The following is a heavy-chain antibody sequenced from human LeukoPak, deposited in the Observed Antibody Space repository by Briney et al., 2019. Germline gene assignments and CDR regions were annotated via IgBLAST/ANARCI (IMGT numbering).Heavy chain of an antibody. CDR3: SKARGGGRDLFDY. CDR1: GFSFDGYS. V-gene: IGHV3-43D*03. J-gene: IGHJ4*02. CDR2: TWDGGST. Sequence: GGSLRLSCAASGFSFDGYSMHWVRQAPGKGLEWVSLTWDGGSTYYADSVKGRFTISRDNSKNSLYLQMHSLRAEDSALYYCSKARGGGRDLFDYWGQGTLVTVSS. D-gene: IGHD6-25*01.